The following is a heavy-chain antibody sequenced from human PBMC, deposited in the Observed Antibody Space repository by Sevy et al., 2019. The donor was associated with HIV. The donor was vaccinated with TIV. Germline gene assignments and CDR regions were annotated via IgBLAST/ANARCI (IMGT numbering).Heavy chain of an antibody. CDR1: GFTFSSYA. CDR2: ISGSGGST. D-gene: IGHD6-19*01. Sequence: GGSLRLSCAASGFTFSSYAMSWVRQAPGKGLEWVSAISGSGGSTYYADSVKGRFTISRDNSKNTLYLQMNSLRAEDTAAYYCAKGSSSGWYEYYYYYMDVWGKGTMVTVSS. CDR3: AKGSSSGWYEYYYYYMDV. J-gene: IGHJ6*03. V-gene: IGHV3-23*01.